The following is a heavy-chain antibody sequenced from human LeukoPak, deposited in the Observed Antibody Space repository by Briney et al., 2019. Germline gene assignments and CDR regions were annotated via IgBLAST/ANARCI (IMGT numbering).Heavy chain of an antibody. V-gene: IGHV1-69-2*01. J-gene: IGHJ5*02. CDR2: VDPEDGET. CDR1: GYTFTDYY. D-gene: IGHD3-3*01. Sequence: ASVKISCKVSGYTFTDYYMHWVQQAPGKGLEWMGLVDPEDGETIYAEKFQGRVTITADESTSTAYMELSSLRSEDTAVYYCAREVSSKEIGVVIFLRPNWFDPWGQGTLVTVSS. CDR3: AREVSSKEIGVVIFLRPNWFDP.